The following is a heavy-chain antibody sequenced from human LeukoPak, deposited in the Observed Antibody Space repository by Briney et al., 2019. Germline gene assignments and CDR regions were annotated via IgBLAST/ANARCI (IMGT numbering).Heavy chain of an antibody. CDR3: ARTGALRWTHYYYYGMDV. CDR1: GGSISSGGYS. V-gene: IGHV4-30-2*01. J-gene: IGHJ6*02. CDR2: IYHSGST. Sequence: PSETLSLTCAVSGGSISSGGYSWSWIRQPPGKGLEWIGYIYHSGSTYYNPSLKSRVTISVDRSKNQFSLKLSSVTAADTAVYYCARTGALRWTHYYYYGMDVWGQGTTVTVSS. D-gene: IGHD5-12*01.